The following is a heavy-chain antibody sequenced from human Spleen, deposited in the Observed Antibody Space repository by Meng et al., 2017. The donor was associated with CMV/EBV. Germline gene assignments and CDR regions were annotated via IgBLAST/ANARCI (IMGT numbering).Heavy chain of an antibody. CDR2: ISYDGSNK. CDR3: ARAPGYCSNTDCYSIHFDY. J-gene: IGHJ4*02. V-gene: IGHV3-30-3*01. D-gene: IGHD2-2*03. CDR1: GFTFSSYA. Sequence: GESLKISCAASGFTFSSYAMHWVRQAPGKGLEWVAVISYDGSNKYYADSVKGRFTISRDNVKNSLYLQMNSLRAEDTAVYYCARAPGYCSNTDCYSIHFDYWGQGTLVTVSS.